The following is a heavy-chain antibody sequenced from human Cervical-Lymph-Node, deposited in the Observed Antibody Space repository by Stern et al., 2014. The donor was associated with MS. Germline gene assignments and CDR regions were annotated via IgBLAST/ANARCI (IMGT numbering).Heavy chain of an antibody. CDR2: IYRRGNT. D-gene: IGHD3-16*01. V-gene: IGHV4-59*13. J-gene: IGHJ6*02. Sequence: QVQLQESGPGLVKPSETLSLTCSVSGGSITNYYWNWIRQPPGKGLEWIGYIYRRGNTNSNPSLKSRVTISVDMSKIQFSLKLSSVTAADTAVYYCAGGGGDYYAMDVWGPGTTVTVSS. CDR1: GGSITNYY. CDR3: AGGGGDYYAMDV.